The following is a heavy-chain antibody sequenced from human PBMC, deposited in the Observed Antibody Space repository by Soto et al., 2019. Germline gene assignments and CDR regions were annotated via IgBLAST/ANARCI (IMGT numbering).Heavy chain of an antibody. J-gene: IGHJ2*01. CDR2: INAGNGNT. CDR1: GYTFSTYA. Sequence: QVQLVQSGAEEKKPGASVKVSCKASGYTFSTYAMHWVRQAPGQRLEWMGWINAGNGNTTYSQKLQVIVPITRVTSATSTYMELSRLRSEDKAVYYCARAPTWWYFDLWGRGTLVTVSS. V-gene: IGHV1-3*05. CDR3: ARAPTWWYFDL.